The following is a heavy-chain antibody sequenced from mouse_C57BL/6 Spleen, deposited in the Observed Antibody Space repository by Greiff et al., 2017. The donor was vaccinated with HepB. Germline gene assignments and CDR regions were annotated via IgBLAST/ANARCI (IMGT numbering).Heavy chain of an antibody. CDR2: ISDGGSYT. J-gene: IGHJ4*01. CDR1: GFTFSSYA. CDR3: ASRLLDYAMDY. Sequence: EVMLVESGGGLVKPGGSLKLSCAASGFTFSSYAMSWVRQTPEKRLEWVATISDGGSYTYYPDNVKGRFTISRDNAKNNLYLQMSHLKSEDTAMYYCASRLLDYAMDYWGQGTSVTVSS. D-gene: IGHD2-12*01. V-gene: IGHV5-4*03.